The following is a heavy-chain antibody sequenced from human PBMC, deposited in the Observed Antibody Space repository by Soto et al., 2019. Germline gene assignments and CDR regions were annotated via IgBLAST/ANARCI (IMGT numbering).Heavy chain of an antibody. CDR3: ARIRTAYTIHSPLDY. V-gene: IGHV4-59*01. J-gene: IGHJ4*02. CDR1: SISITGYY. CDR2: IYNSGST. D-gene: IGHD2-2*02. Sequence: SGTLSPTCTTLSISITGYYWSWLPPPPGKGLEWIGHIYNSGSTNYNPPLKSRVTISLDTSKSQFSLNLSSVTAADTAMYYCARIRTAYTIHSPLDYWGQGTLVTVS.